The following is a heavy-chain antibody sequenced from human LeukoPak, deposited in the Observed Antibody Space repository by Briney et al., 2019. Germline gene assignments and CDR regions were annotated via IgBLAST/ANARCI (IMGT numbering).Heavy chain of an antibody. J-gene: IGHJ4*02. CDR3: AREGSSWQTYFDY. V-gene: IGHV3-30*02. Sequence: GGSLRLSCAASGFTFSSYGMHWVRQAPGKGLEWVAFIRYDGSNKYYADSVKGRFTISRDNSKNTLYLQMNSLRAEDTAVYYCAREGSSWQTYFDYWGQGTLVTVSS. D-gene: IGHD6-13*01. CDR2: IRYDGSNK. CDR1: GFTFSSYG.